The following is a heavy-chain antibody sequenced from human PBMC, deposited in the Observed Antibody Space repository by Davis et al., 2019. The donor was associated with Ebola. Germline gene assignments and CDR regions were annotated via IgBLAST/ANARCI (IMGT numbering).Heavy chain of an antibody. D-gene: IGHD2-2*01. V-gene: IGHV4-34*01. J-gene: IGHJ4*02. CDR3: ARGGSSTSESTGFNGY. Sequence: PSETLSLTCTVSGGSNGAYYWSWIRQPPGKGLEWIGEINHSGSTNYNPSLKSRVTISVDTSKNQFSLKLSSVTAADTAVYYCARGGSSTSESTGFNGYWGQGTLVTVSS. CDR2: INHSGST. CDR1: GGSNGAYY.